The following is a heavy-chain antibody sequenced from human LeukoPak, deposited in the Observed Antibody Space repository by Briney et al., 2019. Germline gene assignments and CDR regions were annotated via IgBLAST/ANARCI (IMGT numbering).Heavy chain of an antibody. V-gene: IGHV4-38-2*02. D-gene: IGHD2-15*01. CDR1: GYSISSGYY. CDR2: INHSGST. Sequence: PSETLSLTCTVSGYSISSGYYWAWMRQPPGKGLEWIGSINHSGSTYYNPSLKSRVTVSVDTSKNQVSLRLSSVTAADTAVYYCARDGGYCSGGSCYGYWGQGTLVTVSS. J-gene: IGHJ4*02. CDR3: ARDGGYCSGGSCYGY.